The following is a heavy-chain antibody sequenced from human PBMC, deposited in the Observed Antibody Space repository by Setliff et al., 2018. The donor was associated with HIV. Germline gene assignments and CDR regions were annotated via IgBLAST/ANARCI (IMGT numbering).Heavy chain of an antibody. J-gene: IGHJ3*02. Sequence: PGESLKISCKGFGYKFTDYWIGWARQMPGKGLEWMGIINPGDSDTRYSPSFQGQVTISADKSINTAYLQWSSLKASDTAMYYCARHRDYNFLTGRNDAFDIWGQGTMVTVSS. V-gene: IGHV5-51*01. D-gene: IGHD3-9*01. CDR2: INPGDSDT. CDR3: ARHRDYNFLTGRNDAFDI. CDR1: GYKFTDYW.